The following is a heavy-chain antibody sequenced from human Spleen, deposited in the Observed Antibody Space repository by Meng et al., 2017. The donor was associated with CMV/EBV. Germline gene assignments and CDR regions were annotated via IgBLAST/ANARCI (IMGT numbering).Heavy chain of an antibody. D-gene: IGHD3-22*01. CDR1: GYSFTSYW. J-gene: IGHJ4*02. CDR3: ARLNYYDSSGYWLDY. Sequence: SGYSFTSYWIGWVRQMPGKGLEWMGIIYPGDSDTRYSPSFQGQVTISADKSISTAYLQWSSLKASDTAMYYCARLNYYDSSGYWLDYWGQGTLVTVS. V-gene: IGHV5-51*01. CDR2: IYPGDSDT.